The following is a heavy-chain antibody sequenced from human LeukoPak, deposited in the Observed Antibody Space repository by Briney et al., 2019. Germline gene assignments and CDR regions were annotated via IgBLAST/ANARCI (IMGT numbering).Heavy chain of an antibody. CDR2: IYYSGST. J-gene: IGHJ4*02. CDR3: ARGKYQLGG. CDR1: GGSISSYY. Sequence: PSETLSLTCTVSGGSISSYYWSWLRQPPGKGLEWIGYIYYSGSTNYNPSLKSRVTISVDTSKNQFSLKLSSVTAADTAVYYCARGKYQLGGWGQGTLVTVSS. D-gene: IGHD2-2*01. V-gene: IGHV4-59*01.